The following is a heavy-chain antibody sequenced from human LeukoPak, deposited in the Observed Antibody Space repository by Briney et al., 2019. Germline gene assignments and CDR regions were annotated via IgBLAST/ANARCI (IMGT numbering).Heavy chain of an antibody. CDR3: ARPPAGDDFWSVSSSKNPFSRLYGMAV. V-gene: IGHV1-69*13. CDR2: IIPIFGTA. CDR1: GGTFSSYA. J-gene: IGHJ6*04. D-gene: IGHD3-3*01. Sequence: ASVKVSCTASGGTFSSYAISWVRQAPGQGLEWMGGIIPIFGTANYAQKFQGRVTITADESTSTAYMELSSLRSEDTAVYYCARPPAGDDFWSVSSSKNPFSRLYGMAVGGKGPTVPVS.